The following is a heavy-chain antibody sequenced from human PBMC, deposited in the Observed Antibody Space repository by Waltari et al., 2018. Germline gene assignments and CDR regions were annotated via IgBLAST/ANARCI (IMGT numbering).Heavy chain of an antibody. J-gene: IGHJ5*02. CDR2: VHHSGRP. CDR1: GESLGSTDC. V-gene: IGHV4-4*02. D-gene: IGHD2-15*01. CDR3: ARDRGRGLYLDT. Sequence: QLQLQESGTGLVKPSGTLSLTCDVPGESLGSTDCWSWVRQSPQRGLEWLGQVHHSGRPNYSPSVASRVTVSLDTSNNRFSLKMTSATAADTAIYYCARDRGRGLYLDTWGPGTLVTVSP.